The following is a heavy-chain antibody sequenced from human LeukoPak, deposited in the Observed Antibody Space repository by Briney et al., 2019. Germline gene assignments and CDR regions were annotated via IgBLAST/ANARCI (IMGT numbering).Heavy chain of an antibody. V-gene: IGHV4-34*01. CDR2: INHSGSP. Sequence: SETLSLTCAVYGGSFSGYFWSWIRQSPEKGLEWIGEINHSGSPDYNPSLKGRVTISIDTSRNQFSLKLSSVTAADTAVYYCARGGSSSWNPKYNWFDPWGQGTLVTVSS. D-gene: IGHD6-13*01. J-gene: IGHJ5*02. CDR1: GGSFSGYF. CDR3: ARGGSSSWNPKYNWFDP.